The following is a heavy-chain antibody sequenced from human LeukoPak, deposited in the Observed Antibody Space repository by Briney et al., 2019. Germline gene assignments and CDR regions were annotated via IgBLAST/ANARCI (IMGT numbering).Heavy chain of an antibody. CDR1: GFTFSSYS. J-gene: IGHJ3*02. CDR3: AKDRLRYFDWPADAFDI. V-gene: IGHV3-48*01. D-gene: IGHD3-9*01. CDR2: ISSSSSTI. Sequence: PGGSLRLSCAASGFTFSSYSMNWVRQAPGKGLEWVSYISSSSSTIYYADSVKGRFTISRDNSKNTLYLQMNSLRAEDTAVYYCAKDRLRYFDWPADAFDIWGQGTMVTVSS.